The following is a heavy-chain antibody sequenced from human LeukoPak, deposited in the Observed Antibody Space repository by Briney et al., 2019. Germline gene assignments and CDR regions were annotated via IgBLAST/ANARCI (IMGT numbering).Heavy chain of an antibody. D-gene: IGHD3-16*02. J-gene: IGHJ4*02. CDR2: INAGNGNT. CDR1: GYTFTSYA. Sequence: GASVKVSCKASGYTFTSYAMHWVRQAPGQRLEWMGWINAGNGNTKYSQKFQGRVTITRDTSASTAYMELSSLRPEDTAVYYCARAPYDYVWGSYRSNYFDYWGQGTLVTVSS. V-gene: IGHV1-3*01. CDR3: ARAPYDYVWGSYRSNYFDY.